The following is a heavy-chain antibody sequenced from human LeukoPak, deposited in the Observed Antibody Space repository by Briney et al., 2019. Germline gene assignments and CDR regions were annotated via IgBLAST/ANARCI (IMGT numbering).Heavy chain of an antibody. J-gene: IGHJ4*02. CDR1: GDSISSSGNF. CDR2: TYYSRNT. Sequence: SETLSLTCTVSGDSISSSGNFWGWVRQPPGRGLEWIASTYYSRNTYYNPSLKSRVTIPVDTSKNQFSLKLSSVTAADTAVYYCARHEEEDGYNAKTFDYWGQGTLVTVSS. CDR3: ARHEEEDGYNAKTFDY. D-gene: IGHD5-24*01. V-gene: IGHV4-39*01.